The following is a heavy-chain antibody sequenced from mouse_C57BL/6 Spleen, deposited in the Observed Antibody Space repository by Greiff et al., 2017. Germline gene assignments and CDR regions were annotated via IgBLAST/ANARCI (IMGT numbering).Heavy chain of an antibody. J-gene: IGHJ3*01. CDR3: SRGLFAD. CDR1: GYSFTDYN. V-gene: IGHV1-39*01. CDR2: INPNYGTT. Sequence: VQLQQPGPELVMPGASVKISCKASGYSFTDYNMNWVKQSNGQSLEWIGVINPNYGTTSYNQKFKGKATLTVDKSSSTAYMQLNSLTSEYSAVKYCSRGLFADWGQGTLVTVSA.